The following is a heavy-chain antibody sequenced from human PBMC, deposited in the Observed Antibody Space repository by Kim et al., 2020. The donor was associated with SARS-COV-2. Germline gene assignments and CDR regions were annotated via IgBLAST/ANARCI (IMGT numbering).Heavy chain of an antibody. CDR2: IIPIFGTA. CDR3: ARGLFLAWLYLRYYYYYGMDV. D-gene: IGHD3-3*01. V-gene: IGHV1-69*13. J-gene: IGHJ6*02. CDR1: GGTFSSYA. Sequence: SVKVSCKASGGTFSSYAISWVRQAPGQGLEWMGGIIPIFGTANYAQKFQGRVTITADESTSTAYMELSSLRSEDTAVYYCARGLFLAWLYLRYYYYYGMDVWGQGTTVTVSS.